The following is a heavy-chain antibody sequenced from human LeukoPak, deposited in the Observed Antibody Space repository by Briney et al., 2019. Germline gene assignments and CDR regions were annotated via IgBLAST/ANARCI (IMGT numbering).Heavy chain of an antibody. CDR2: INHSGST. J-gene: IGHJ4*02. V-gene: IGHV4-34*01. Sequence: SETLSLTCAVYGGSFSGYYWSWIRQPPGKGLEWIGEINHSGSTNYNPSLKSQVTISVDTSKNQFSLKLSSVTAADTAVYYCASSKTVTDYWGQGTLVTVSS. D-gene: IGHD4-17*01. CDR1: GGSFSGYY. CDR3: ASSKTVTDY.